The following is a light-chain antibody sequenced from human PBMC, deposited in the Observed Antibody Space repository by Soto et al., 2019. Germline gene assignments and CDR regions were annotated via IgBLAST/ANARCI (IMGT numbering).Light chain of an antibody. Sequence: EIVLTQSPGTLSLSPGERATLSFMGGQTVRNNYLAWYQQKPGQTPRLLIYDASSRATGIPDRFSGGGSGTDFTLTISRLEPEDFAVYYCQQFSSYPLTFGGGTKVDIK. CDR1: QTVRNNY. V-gene: IGKV3-20*01. J-gene: IGKJ4*01. CDR2: DAS. CDR3: QQFSSYPLT.